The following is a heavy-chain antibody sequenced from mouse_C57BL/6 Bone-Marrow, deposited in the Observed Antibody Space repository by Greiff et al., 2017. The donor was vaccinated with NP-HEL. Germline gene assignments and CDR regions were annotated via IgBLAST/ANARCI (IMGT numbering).Heavy chain of an antibody. CDR1: GYTFTDYY. CDR3: ANTVYAMDY. D-gene: IGHD1-1*01. CDR2: IYPGSGNT. J-gene: IGHJ4*01. V-gene: IGHV1-76*01. Sequence: QVQLKESGAELVRPGASVKLSCKASGYTFTDYYINWVKQRPGQGLEWIARIYPGSGNTYYNEKFKGKATLTAEKSSSTAYMQLSSLTSEDSAVYFCANTVYAMDYWGQGTSVTVSS.